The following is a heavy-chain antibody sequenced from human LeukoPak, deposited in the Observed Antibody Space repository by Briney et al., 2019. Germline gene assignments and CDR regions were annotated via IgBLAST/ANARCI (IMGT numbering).Heavy chain of an antibody. V-gene: IGHV6-1*01. CDR2: TYYRSKWFY. D-gene: IGHD2/OR15-2a*01. CDR1: GDTVPSNRVP. J-gene: IGHJ4*02. CDR3: AREGAGFLY. Sequence: PLPLPCAISGDTVPSNRVPWNWKRQSPSRVLVWLGRTYYRSKWFYDYAVSLKSRIAINPDTSKNHFSLQLNSVIPEDTAVYYCAREGAGFLYWGQGALVTVSS.